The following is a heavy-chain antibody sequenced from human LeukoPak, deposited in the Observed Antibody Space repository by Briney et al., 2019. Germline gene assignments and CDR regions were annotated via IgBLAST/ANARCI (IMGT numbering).Heavy chain of an antibody. D-gene: IGHD1-14*01. CDR3: ARVGRKPVYYYYMDV. CDR1: GGTFSSYA. V-gene: IGHV1-69*13. J-gene: IGHJ6*03. CDR2: IIPIFGTA. Sequence: ASVKVSCKASGGTFSSYAISWVRQAPGQGLEWMGGIIPIFGTANYAQKFQGRVTITADESTSTAYMELSSLRSEDTAVYYCARVGRKPVYYYYMDVWGKGTTVTVSS.